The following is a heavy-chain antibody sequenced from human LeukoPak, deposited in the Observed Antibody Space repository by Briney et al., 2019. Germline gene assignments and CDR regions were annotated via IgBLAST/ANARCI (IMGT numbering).Heavy chain of an antibody. Sequence: SEALSLICAVCGGSFSGYYWSWVRQPPGKGLEGIGEINHSGSTNYNPSLKSRVTISVDTSKNQFSLQLSSVTAADTAVYYCARDGVSSGYYPSRRYYFDYWGQGTLVTVSS. J-gene: IGHJ4*01. CDR3: ARDGVSSGYYPSRRYYFDY. CDR1: GGSFSGYY. D-gene: IGHD3-22*01. CDR2: INHSGST. V-gene: IGHV4-34*01.